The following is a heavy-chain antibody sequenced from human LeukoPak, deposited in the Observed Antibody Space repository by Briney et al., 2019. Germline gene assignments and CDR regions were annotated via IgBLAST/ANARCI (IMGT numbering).Heavy chain of an antibody. CDR2: ISGSGART. Sequence: GGSLRLSCAASGFTFSSYAMNWVRQAPGKGLEWVSSISGSGARTDYADSVKGRFTISRDNSKNSLYLQMNSLRAEDTAVYYCARDYSGVVGASDYWGQGTLVTVSS. CDR1: GFTFSSYA. D-gene: IGHD1-26*01. J-gene: IGHJ4*02. V-gene: IGHV3-23*01. CDR3: ARDYSGVVGASDY.